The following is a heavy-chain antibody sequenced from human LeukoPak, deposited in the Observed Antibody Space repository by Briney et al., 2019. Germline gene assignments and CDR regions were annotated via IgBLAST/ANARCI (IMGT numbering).Heavy chain of an antibody. D-gene: IGHD3-9*01. Sequence: PGGSLRLSCAASGFTLSNYGISWVRQAPGKGLEWVAFNQNEGANNLYADSVKGRFTISRDISKNTLYLQMNSLRADDTAMYYCMTDPMKGYYKTYFEYWGRGILVTVSS. CDR3: MTDPMKGYYKTYFEY. CDR1: GFTLSNYG. V-gene: IGHV3-30*02. J-gene: IGHJ4*02. CDR2: NQNEGANN.